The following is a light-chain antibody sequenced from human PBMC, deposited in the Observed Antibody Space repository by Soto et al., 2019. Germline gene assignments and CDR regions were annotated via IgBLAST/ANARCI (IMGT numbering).Light chain of an antibody. V-gene: IGLV2-14*01. CDR3: SSYTNTNTDV. CDR1: SSDVGAYDS. J-gene: IGLJ1*01. Sequence: QSALTQPASVSGSPGQSITISCTGTSSDVGAYDSVSWYQQHPGKAPKLMIYEVINRSSGVSNRFSDSKSGNTASLTISGLQAEDEADYHCSSYTNTNTDVFGTGTKLTVL. CDR2: EVI.